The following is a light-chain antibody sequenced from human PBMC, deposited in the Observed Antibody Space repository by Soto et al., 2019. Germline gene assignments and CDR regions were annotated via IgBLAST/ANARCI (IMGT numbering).Light chain of an antibody. Sequence: EIVLTQSPGTLSLSPGERATLSCRASQSGSSSYLAWYQQKPGQAPRLLIYGASSRATGIPARFSGSQSGTEFTLTISSLLSEDFAVYSCQQYNNWPLTFGGGTKVDI. CDR3: QQYNNWPLT. CDR2: GAS. J-gene: IGKJ4*01. V-gene: IGKV3D-15*01. CDR1: QSGSSSY.